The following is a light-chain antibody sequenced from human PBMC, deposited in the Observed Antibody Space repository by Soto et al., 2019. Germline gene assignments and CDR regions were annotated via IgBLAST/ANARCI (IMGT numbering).Light chain of an antibody. V-gene: IGKV1-39*01. CDR3: QKSYSTPRT. Sequence: IQLTQSPSSLSASVGDRVTITCRASQGVRTDLGWYQQQPGKAPKLLIYAASSLQSGVPSRFSGSGSGTDFTLTISSLQPEDFATYYCQKSYSTPRTFGQGTKVDIK. J-gene: IGKJ1*01. CDR1: QGVRTD. CDR2: AAS.